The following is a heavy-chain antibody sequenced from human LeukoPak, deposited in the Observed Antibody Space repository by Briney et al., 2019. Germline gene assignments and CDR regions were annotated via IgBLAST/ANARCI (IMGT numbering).Heavy chain of an antibody. CDR2: ISSNGGST. CDR1: GFAFSRYG. V-gene: IGHV3-64D*06. D-gene: IGHD5-12*01. CDR3: VKDGGYSGYETFGY. J-gene: IGHJ4*02. Sequence: PGGSLRLSCSASGFAFSRYGMHWVRQAPGKGLEYVSAISSNGGSTYYADSVKGRFTISRDNSKNTLYLQMSSLRAEDTAVYYCVKDGGYSGYETFGYWGQGTLVTVSS.